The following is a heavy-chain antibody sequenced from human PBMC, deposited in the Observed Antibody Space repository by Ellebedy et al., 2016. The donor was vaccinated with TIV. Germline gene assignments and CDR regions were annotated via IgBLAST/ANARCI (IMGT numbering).Heavy chain of an antibody. CDR3: ATLEVDTAMAVIDY. CDR1: GGSISSYY. V-gene: IGHV4-59*01. D-gene: IGHD5-18*01. CDR2: IYYSGST. Sequence: SETLSLXXTVSGGSISSYYWSWIRQPPGKGLEWIGYIYYSGSTNYNPSLKSRVTISVDTSKNQFSLKLSSVTAADTAVYYCATLEVDTAMAVIDYWGQGTLVTVSS. J-gene: IGHJ4*02.